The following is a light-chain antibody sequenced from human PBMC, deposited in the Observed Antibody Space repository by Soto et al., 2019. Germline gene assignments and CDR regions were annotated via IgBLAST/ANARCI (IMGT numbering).Light chain of an antibody. V-gene: IGKV3-20*01. Sequence: EVVLTQSPGTLSLSPGERATLSCRASQSVSSSYLAWYQQKPGQAPRLVIYGASSRATGIPDRFSGSGSGTDFTLTVSRLEPEDFAVYYCQHQGTFGQGTKVEIK. CDR2: GAS. CDR1: QSVSSSY. CDR3: QHQGT. J-gene: IGKJ1*01.